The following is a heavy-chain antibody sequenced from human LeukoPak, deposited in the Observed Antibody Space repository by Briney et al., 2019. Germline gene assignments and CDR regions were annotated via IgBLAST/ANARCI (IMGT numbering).Heavy chain of an antibody. CDR3: ARDHGGGSGWLNVPDY. CDR1: GGTFSSYA. Sequence: SVKVSCKASGGTFSSYAISWVRQAPGQGLEWMGRIIPIFGTANYAQKFQGRVTITTDESTSTAYMELSSLRSEDTAVYYCARDHGGGSGWLNVPDYWGQGTLVTVSS. CDR2: IIPIFGTA. J-gene: IGHJ4*02. V-gene: IGHV1-69*05. D-gene: IGHD6-19*01.